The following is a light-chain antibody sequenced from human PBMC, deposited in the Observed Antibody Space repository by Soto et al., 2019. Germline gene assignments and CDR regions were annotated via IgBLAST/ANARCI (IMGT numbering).Light chain of an antibody. V-gene: IGKV1D-12*01. J-gene: IGKJ2*01. Sequence: DIQMTQSPSSVSASVGDRVTFTCRASQGISSWLAWYQQKPGKAPKLLIYAASTLPGAVPSRFSGRGSGTDFSITISSLHPEDFATYYCQQTNMFPYTFGQGTKLEIK. CDR2: AAS. CDR3: QQTNMFPYT. CDR1: QGISSW.